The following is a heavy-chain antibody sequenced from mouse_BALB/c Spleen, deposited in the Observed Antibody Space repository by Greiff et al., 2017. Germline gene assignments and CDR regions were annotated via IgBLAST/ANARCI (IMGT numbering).Heavy chain of an antibody. V-gene: IGHV5-4*02. D-gene: IGHD3-1*01. CDR3: ARDSSGPSSYAMDY. Sequence: EVQRVESGGGLVKPGGSLKLSCAASGFTFSDYYMYWVRQTPEKRLEWVATISDGGSYTYYPDSVKGRFTISRDNAKNNLYLQMSSLKSEDTAMYYCARDSSGPSSYAMDYWGQGTSVTVSS. CDR1: GFTFSDYY. J-gene: IGHJ4*01. CDR2: ISDGGSYT.